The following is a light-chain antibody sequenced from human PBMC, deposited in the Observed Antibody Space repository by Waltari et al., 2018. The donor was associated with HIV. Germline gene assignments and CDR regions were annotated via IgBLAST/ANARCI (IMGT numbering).Light chain of an antibody. CDR1: DSTIGSNY. J-gene: IGLJ3*02. Sequence: QSVVTQPPSASGTPGQRVTISCSGSDSTIGSNYVYWYQDLPGTAPKLPIYKNNQRSSGVPDRFSGSKSDTSASLAISGLRSEDEADYYCASWDDNLNSWVFGGGTKLTVL. CDR3: ASWDDNLNSWV. CDR2: KNN. V-gene: IGLV1-47*01.